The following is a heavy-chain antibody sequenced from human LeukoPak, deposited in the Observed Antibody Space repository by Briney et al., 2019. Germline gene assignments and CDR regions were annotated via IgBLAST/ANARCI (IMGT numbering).Heavy chain of an antibody. V-gene: IGHV4-31*03. CDR3: AREEGGSPTDN. CDR1: GGSIISGGYY. J-gene: IGHJ4*02. Sequence: SQTLSRTCTVSGGSIISGGYYWSWIRQHPGKGLEWIGYIYYSGSTYYNPSLKSRVTISVDTSKNQFSLKLSSVTAADTAVYSCAREEGGSPTDNWSQGTLVTVSS. CDR2: IYYSGST. D-gene: IGHD2-15*01.